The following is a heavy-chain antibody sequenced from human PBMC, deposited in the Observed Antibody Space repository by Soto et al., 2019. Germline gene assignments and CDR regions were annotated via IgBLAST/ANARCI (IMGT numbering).Heavy chain of an antibody. CDR2: IYYSGST. CDR1: GGSISSSSYY. Sequence: SETLSLTCTVSGGSISSSSYYWGWIRQPPGKGLEWIGSIYYSGSTYYNPSLKSRVTISVDTSKKQFSLKLSSVTAADTAVYYCGRLGRDGYNGQWAVDFWGQGTLVTVSS. CDR3: GRLGRDGYNGQWAVDF. J-gene: IGHJ4*02. D-gene: IGHD5-12*01. V-gene: IGHV4-39*01.